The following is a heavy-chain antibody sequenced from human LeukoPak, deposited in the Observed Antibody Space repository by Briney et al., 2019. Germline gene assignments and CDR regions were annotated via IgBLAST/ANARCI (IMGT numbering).Heavy chain of an antibody. CDR3: ARHEGSKYYDFWSGYYTIDY. CDR2: IYPGDSDT. CDR1: GYSFTSYW. J-gene: IGHJ4*02. Sequence: GESLKISCKGSGYSFTSYWIGWVRQIPGKGLEWMGIIYPGDSDTRYSPSFQGQVTISADKSISTAYLQWSSLKASDTAMYYCARHEGSKYYDFWSGYYTIDYWGQGTLVTVSS. D-gene: IGHD3-3*01. V-gene: IGHV5-51*01.